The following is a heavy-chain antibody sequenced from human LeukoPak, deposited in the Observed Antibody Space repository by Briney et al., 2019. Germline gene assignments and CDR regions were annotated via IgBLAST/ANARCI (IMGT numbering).Heavy chain of an antibody. D-gene: IGHD3-10*01. CDR1: GGSISSNY. J-gene: IGHJ4*02. CDR3: ARVSFYGSGSYRYFDY. V-gene: IGHV4-59*01. CDR2: IYYSGSA. Sequence: ASETLSLTCTVSGGSISSNYWSWIRQPPGKGLEWIGYIYYSGSANYNPSLKSRVSISVDTSKNQFSLKLTSVTAADTAVYYCARVSFYGSGSYRYFDYWGQGTLVTVSS.